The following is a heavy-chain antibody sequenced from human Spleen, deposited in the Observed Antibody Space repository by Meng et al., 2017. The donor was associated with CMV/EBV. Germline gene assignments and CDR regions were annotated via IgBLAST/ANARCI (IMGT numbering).Heavy chain of an antibody. D-gene: IGHD2-21*02. CDR3: ARDRGRLLNLDY. Sequence: QVHLQASAPGLVKPSETLSLTCTVSGGSVSDYDGSWIRQPAGKGLEWIGRIYRSGSTNYNPSLKSRVSMSLDTSKNQFSLNLSSVTAADTAVYYCARDRGRLLNLDYWGQGTLVTVFS. J-gene: IGHJ4*02. CDR1: GGSVSDYD. CDR2: IYRSGST. V-gene: IGHV4-4*07.